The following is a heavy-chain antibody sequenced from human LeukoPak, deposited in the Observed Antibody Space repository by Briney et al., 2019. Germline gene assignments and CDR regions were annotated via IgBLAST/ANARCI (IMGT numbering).Heavy chain of an antibody. Sequence: GGSLRLSCAVSGFTFSGYVMNWVRQAPGRGLEWVSYISCSSSRIYYADSVKGRFTISRDNSKNTLYLQMNSLRAEDTAVYYCARGKAAAGTYAFDIWGQGTMVTVSS. CDR1: GFTFSGYV. D-gene: IGHD6-13*01. J-gene: IGHJ3*02. V-gene: IGHV3-48*01. CDR2: ISCSSSRI. CDR3: ARGKAAAGTYAFDI.